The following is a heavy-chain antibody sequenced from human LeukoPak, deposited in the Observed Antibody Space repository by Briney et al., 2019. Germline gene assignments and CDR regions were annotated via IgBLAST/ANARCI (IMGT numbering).Heavy chain of an antibody. CDR3: ARGSRRYCDY. CDR2: ISSSGSTI. D-gene: IGHD2-21*01. CDR1: GFTFSSYE. J-gene: IGHJ4*02. Sequence: PGGPLRLSCAASGFTFSSYEMNWVRQAPGKGLEWVSYISSSGSTIYYADSVKGRFTISRDNAKNSLYLQMNSLRAEDTAVYYCARGSRRYCDYWGQGTLVTVSS. V-gene: IGHV3-48*03.